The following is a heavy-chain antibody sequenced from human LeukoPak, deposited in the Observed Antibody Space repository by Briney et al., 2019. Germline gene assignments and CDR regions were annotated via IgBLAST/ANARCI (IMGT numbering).Heavy chain of an antibody. CDR2: IIPMFETV. Sequence: GASVKVSCKSSGDTFINHGISWVRQAPGQGLEWMGRIIPMFETVNYAQKFQGRVTIIAEKSTNTAYMEVRTLKPEDTAVYYCARIPIGTGYYAHFDYWGQGTLVTVSS. J-gene: IGHJ4*02. V-gene: IGHV1-69*06. CDR1: GDTFINHG. CDR3: ARIPIGTGYYAHFDY. D-gene: IGHD3-9*01.